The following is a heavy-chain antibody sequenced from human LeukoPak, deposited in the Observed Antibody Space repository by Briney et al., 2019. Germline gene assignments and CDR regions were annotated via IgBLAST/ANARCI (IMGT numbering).Heavy chain of an antibody. Sequence: GGSLRLSCAASGFTFSRYSMNWVRQAPGRGWGWVSYMSIISRTIHYADSVKGRFTISRDNAKNSLYLQMNSLRDEDTAVYFCARDPGHSSVGESKHNYYWGQGTLVTVSS. CDR2: MSIISRTI. CDR3: ARDPGHSSVGESKHNYY. D-gene: IGHD3-10*01. J-gene: IGHJ4*02. CDR1: GFTFSRYS. V-gene: IGHV3-48*02.